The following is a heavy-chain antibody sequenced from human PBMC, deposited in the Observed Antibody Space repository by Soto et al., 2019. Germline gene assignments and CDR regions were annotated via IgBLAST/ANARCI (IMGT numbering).Heavy chain of an antibody. CDR1: GYTFTSYA. Sequence: ASVKVSCKASGYTFTSYAMHWVRQAPGQRLEWMGWINAGNGNTKYSQKFQGRVTITRDTSASTAYMELSSLRSEDTAVYYCASPYYYDSSGYYGSFDYWGQGTLVTVSS. V-gene: IGHV1-3*01. CDR3: ASPYYYDSSGYYGSFDY. D-gene: IGHD3-22*01. CDR2: INAGNGNT. J-gene: IGHJ4*02.